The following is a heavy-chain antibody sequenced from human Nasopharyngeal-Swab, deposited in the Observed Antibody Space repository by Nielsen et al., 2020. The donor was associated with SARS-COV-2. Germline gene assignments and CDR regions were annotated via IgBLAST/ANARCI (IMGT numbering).Heavy chain of an antibody. CDR2: ARSKGNNYAT. CDR3: TRCGGGCYSGRDY. D-gene: IGHD2-15*01. Sequence: GGTLRLSCAASGCTFTATAIHWVPQASGQAREWVGRARSKGNNYATAYSASVKGRFIIFRDDPTNTAYLQMNSLKTEDTAMYYCTRCGGGCYSGRDYWGQGTLVTVSS. J-gene: IGHJ4*02. V-gene: IGHV3-73*01. CDR1: GCTFTATA.